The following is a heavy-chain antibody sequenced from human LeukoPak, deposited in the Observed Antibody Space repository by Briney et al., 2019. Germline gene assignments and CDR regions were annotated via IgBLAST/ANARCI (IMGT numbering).Heavy chain of an antibody. Sequence: GASVKVSCKASGYTFTSYGISWVRQAPGQGLEWMGWISAYNGNTNYAQKLQGRVTMTTDTSTSTAYMELRSLRSDDTAVYYCARWPNSGSYYSAFDIWGQGTMVTVSS. J-gene: IGHJ3*02. CDR1: GYTFTSYG. CDR3: ARWPNSGSYYSAFDI. V-gene: IGHV1-18*01. CDR2: ISAYNGNT. D-gene: IGHD1-26*01.